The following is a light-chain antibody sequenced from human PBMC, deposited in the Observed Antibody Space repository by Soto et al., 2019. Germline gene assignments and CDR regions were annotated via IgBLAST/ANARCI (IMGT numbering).Light chain of an antibody. J-gene: IGLJ1*01. V-gene: IGLV2-14*01. Sequence: QSALTQPASVSGSLGQSITISCTGTSVDVGGYNYVSWYQHHPGKAPRLLIFEVSNRPSGVSNRFSGSKSGNTASLTISGLQAEDEADYYCTSCTIKTTYVFGTGTKLTVL. CDR1: SVDVGGYNY. CDR3: TSCTIKTTYV. CDR2: EVS.